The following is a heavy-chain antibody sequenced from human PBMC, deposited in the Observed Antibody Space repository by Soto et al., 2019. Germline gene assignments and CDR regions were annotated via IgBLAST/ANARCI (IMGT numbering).Heavy chain of an antibody. D-gene: IGHD1-7*01. V-gene: IGHV3-23*01. Sequence: GGSLRLSCAASGFTFSNYAMSWVRQAPGKGLEWVAAISGRGGSTYYADSVKGRFTISRXXXXXXXXXXXXXXXXEDTAXXXCAKEIWELPGLYFDFWGQGTLVTVSS. CDR2: ISGRGGST. CDR3: AKEIWELPGLYFDF. CDR1: GFTFSNYA. J-gene: IGHJ4*02.